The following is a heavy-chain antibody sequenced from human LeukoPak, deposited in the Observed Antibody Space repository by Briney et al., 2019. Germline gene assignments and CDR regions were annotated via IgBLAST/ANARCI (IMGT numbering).Heavy chain of an antibody. V-gene: IGHV3-30-3*01. CDR1: GFTFSSYA. CDR2: ISYDGSNK. D-gene: IGHD4-17*01. Sequence: PGGSLRLSCAASGFTFSSYAMHWVRQAPGKGLEWVAVISYDGSNKYYADSVKGRFTISRDNSKNTLYLQMNSLRAEDTAVYYCRYGHKVDYWGQGTLVTVSS. J-gene: IGHJ4*02. CDR3: RYGHKVDY.